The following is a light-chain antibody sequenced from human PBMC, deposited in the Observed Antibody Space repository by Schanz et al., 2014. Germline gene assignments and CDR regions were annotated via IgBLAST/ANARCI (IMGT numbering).Light chain of an antibody. CDR3: SSYTSSSTA. V-gene: IGLV2-14*01. J-gene: IGLJ2*01. Sequence: QSVLTQPPSASGTPGQTVTISCSGDISNIGSNTVNWYQQHPGKAPKLMIFDVSNRPSGVSNRFSGSKSGNTASLTISGLQAEDEADYYCSSYTSSSTAFGGGTKLTVL. CDR2: DVS. CDR1: ISNIGSNT.